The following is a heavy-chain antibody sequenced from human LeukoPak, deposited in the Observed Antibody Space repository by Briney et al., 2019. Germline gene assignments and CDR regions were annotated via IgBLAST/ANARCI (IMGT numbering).Heavy chain of an antibody. Sequence: PGGSLRLSCAASGFIFSGYWMHWVRQVPGKGLLWVSRMNSDGSITNYADSVKGRFTISRDNAKNTLYLQMNSLRAEDTAVYYCARGGYYDSSGYYYPPYFDYWGQGTLVTVSS. CDR3: ARGGYYDSSGYYYPPYFDY. CDR2: MNSDGSIT. V-gene: IGHV3-74*01. CDR1: GFIFSGYW. J-gene: IGHJ4*02. D-gene: IGHD3-22*01.